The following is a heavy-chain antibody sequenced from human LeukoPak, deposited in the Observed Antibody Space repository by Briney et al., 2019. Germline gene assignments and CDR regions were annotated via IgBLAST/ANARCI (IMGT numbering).Heavy chain of an antibody. CDR2: ISWNSGSI. J-gene: IGHJ6*02. CDR1: GFTFDDYA. V-gene: IGHV3-9*01. D-gene: IGHD3-16*01. Sequence: PGGSLRLSCAASGFTFDDYAMRWVRHAPGKGLEWVSGISWNSGSIASADSIKGRFTISRDNAKNSLYLQMNSLRAEDTALYYCAKGGGGDGMDVWGQGTTVTVSS. CDR3: AKGGGGDGMDV.